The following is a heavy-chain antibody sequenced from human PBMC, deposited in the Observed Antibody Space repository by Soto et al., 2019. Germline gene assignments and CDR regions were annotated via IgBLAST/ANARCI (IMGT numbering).Heavy chain of an antibody. D-gene: IGHD3-22*01. CDR1: GYTFTSYY. CDR3: ATQIGPVY. CDR2: INPNGGRT. Sequence: QVQLVQSGAEVKKPGASVNIPCKTSGYTFTSYYLHWVRQAPGQGLEWMGLINPNGGRTTSAQNFRGRVTMTRDTSANTVYMELGSLRSDDTAVYYCATQIGPVYWGQGTLVTVSS. J-gene: IGHJ4*02. V-gene: IGHV1-46*01.